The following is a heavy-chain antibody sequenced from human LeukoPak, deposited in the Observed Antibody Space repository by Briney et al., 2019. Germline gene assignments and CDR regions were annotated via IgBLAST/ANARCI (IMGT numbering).Heavy chain of an antibody. CDR3: ARMAGRKRITIFGVVSLYYFDY. V-gene: IGHV4-34*01. D-gene: IGHD3-3*01. CDR2: INHSGST. CDR1: GGSFSGYY. Sequence: PSETLSLTCAVYGGSFSGYYRSWIRQPPGKGLEWIGEINHSGSTNYNPSLKSRVTISVDTSKNQFSLKLSSVTAADTAVYYCARMAGRKRITIFGVVSLYYFDYWGQGTLVTVSS. J-gene: IGHJ4*02.